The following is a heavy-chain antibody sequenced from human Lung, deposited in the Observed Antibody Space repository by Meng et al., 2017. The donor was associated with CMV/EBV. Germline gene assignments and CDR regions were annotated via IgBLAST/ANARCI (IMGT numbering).Heavy chain of an antibody. V-gene: IGHV4-4*02. CDR1: ISIINW. J-gene: IGHJ5*02. CDR2: IYHSGST. CDR3: ARDFSDIVVVPAAMGGFDP. Sequence: ISIINWLGWVRQPPGKGLEWIGEIYHSGSTNYSPSLKSRVTISVDKSKNQFSLKLSSVTAADTAVYYCARDFSDIVVVPAAMGGFDPWGQGTLVTVSS. D-gene: IGHD2-2*01.